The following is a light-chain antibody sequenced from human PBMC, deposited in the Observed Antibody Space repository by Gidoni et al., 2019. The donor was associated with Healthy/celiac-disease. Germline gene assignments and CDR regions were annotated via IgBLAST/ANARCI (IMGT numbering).Light chain of an antibody. V-gene: IGLV2-14*01. CDR2: EVS. J-gene: IGLJ2*01. CDR1: SSDVGGYNY. CDR3: SSYTSSSTLGV. Sequence: PHPVSGSPGQSITISCTGTSSDVGGYNYVSWYQQHPGKAPKLMIYEVSNRPSGVSNRFSGSKSGNTASLTISGLQAEDEADYYCSSYTSSSTLGVFGGGTKLTV.